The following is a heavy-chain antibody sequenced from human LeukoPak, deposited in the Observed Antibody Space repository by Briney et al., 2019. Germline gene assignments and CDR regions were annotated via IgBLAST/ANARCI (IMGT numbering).Heavy chain of an antibody. D-gene: IGHD2-15*01. CDR1: GFTFSTYA. Sequence: GGSLRLSCAASGFTFSTYAMSWVRRAPGKGLEWVSYISSSSGHTNYADSVKGRFTISRDNAKSSLYLQMNSLRAEDTAVYFCAWPAFGGWGQGTLVTVSS. V-gene: IGHV3-11*03. J-gene: IGHJ4*02. CDR3: AWPAFGG. CDR2: ISSSSGHT.